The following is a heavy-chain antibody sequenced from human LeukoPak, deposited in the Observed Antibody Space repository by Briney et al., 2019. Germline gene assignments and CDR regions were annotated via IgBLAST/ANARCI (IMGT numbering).Heavy chain of an antibody. CDR1: GVSFCGYY. V-gene: IGHV4-34*01. Sequence: SETVSLKCSVYGVSFCGYYWMWLPPPPGKGLVWWGEINHSGSTNYNPSLKSRVTISVDTSKNQFSLKLSSVTAADTAVYYCARVWYSYGLRGSFDYWGQGTLVTVSS. CDR3: ARVWYSYGLRGSFDY. J-gene: IGHJ4*02. CDR2: INHSGST. D-gene: IGHD5-18*01.